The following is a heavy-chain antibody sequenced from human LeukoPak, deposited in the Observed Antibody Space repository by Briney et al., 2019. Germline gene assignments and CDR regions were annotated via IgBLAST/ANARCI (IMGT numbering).Heavy chain of an antibody. D-gene: IGHD3-16*02. CDR1: GGSISSGGYS. J-gene: IGHJ3*02. Sequence: SETLSLTCAVSGGSISSGGYSWSWIRQPPGKGLEWIGYIYHSGSTYYNPSLKSRVTISVDRSKNQFSLKLSSVTAADTAVYYSARAMITFGGVIGDDAFDIWGQGTMVTVSS. CDR2: IYHSGST. V-gene: IGHV4-30-2*01. CDR3: ARAMITFGGVIGDDAFDI.